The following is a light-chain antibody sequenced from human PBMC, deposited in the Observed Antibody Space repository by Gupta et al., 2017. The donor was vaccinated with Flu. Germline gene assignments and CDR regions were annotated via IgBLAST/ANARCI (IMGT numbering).Light chain of an antibody. V-gene: IGKV3-11*01. CDR3: QHCEHWALI. CDR1: QSVSSY. Sequence: EVVLTQSPATLSLSPGERATLSFRTSQSVSSYLAWYQHKLGLAPGLLIYDASNRATGIPARFSGSGSGTDFSLTISSLETEDFAVYYCQHCEHWALIFGRGTRLEMK. CDR2: DAS. J-gene: IGKJ4*01.